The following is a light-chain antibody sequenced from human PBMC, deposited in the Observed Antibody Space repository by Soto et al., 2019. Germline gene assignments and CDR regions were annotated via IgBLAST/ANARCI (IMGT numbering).Light chain of an antibody. CDR2: AAS. J-gene: IGKJ2*01. CDR1: QSISSY. V-gene: IGKV1-39*01. CDR3: QQSYSTART. Sequence: DIQMTQSPSSLSASVGDRVTITCRASQSISSYLNWYQQKPGKAPKLLIYAASSLQSGVPSRFSGSGSGTDFTLTIRSLQPEDFATYYCQQSYSTARTFGQGTKLEIK.